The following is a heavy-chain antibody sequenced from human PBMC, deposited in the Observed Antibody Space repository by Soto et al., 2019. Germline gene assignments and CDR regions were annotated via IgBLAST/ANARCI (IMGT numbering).Heavy chain of an antibody. Sequence: QVQLVQSGAEVKKPGASVKVSCKASGYTFTSYGISSVRQSPGQGLERMGWISAYNGNYNYAQKLMGRVTMTTDTSTSTVYMERRSLRSDDTAVYYCARDRYDSSGYYPSYYYDGMDVWGQGTTVTVSS. CDR2: ISAYNGNY. V-gene: IGHV1-18*01. CDR3: ARDRYDSSGYYPSYYYDGMDV. J-gene: IGHJ6*01. D-gene: IGHD3-22*01. CDR1: GYTFTSYG.